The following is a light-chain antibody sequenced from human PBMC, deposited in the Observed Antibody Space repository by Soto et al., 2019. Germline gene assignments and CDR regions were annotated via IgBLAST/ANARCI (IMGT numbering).Light chain of an antibody. CDR1: QSISTW. CDR3: QQYNSYPST. CDR2: DAS. Sequence: DIQMTQSPSTVSASVGDGVTITCRASQSISTWLAWYQQKPGKAPKLLIYDASTLEIGVPSGFSGSGSGTEFTLTISSLQPDDFATYYCQQYNSYPSTFGQGTKLEIK. V-gene: IGKV1-5*01. J-gene: IGKJ2*01.